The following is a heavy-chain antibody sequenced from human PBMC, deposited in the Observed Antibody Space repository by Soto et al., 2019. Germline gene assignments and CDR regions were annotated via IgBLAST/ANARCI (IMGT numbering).Heavy chain of an antibody. D-gene: IGHD3-10*01. CDR3: ARAPPGDPWYFDL. J-gene: IGHJ2*01. Sequence: SVKVSCKASGGTFSSYTISWVRQAPGQGLEWMGRIIANLGITNYAQKFQGRVTITADKSTSTAYMELRSLRSDDTAVYYCARAPPGDPWYFDLWGRGTLVTVSS. CDR2: IIANLGIT. V-gene: IGHV1-69*02. CDR1: GGTFSSYT.